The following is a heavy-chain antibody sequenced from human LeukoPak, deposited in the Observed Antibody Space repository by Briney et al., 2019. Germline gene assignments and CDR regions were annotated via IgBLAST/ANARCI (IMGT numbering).Heavy chain of an antibody. CDR3: ARGGEYYYYYMDV. D-gene: IGHD3-10*01. Sequence: GGSLRLSCAASGFIFSSYGMHWVRQAPGKGLEWVAVISYDGSNKYYADSVKGRFTISRDNSKNTLYLQMNSLRAEDTAVYYCARGGEYYYYYMDVWGKGTTVTVSS. V-gene: IGHV3-30*19. CDR1: GFIFSSYG. CDR2: ISYDGSNK. J-gene: IGHJ6*03.